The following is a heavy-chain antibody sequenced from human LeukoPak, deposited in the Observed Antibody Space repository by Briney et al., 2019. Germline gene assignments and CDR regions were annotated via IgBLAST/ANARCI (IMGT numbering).Heavy chain of an antibody. V-gene: IGHV3-73*01. CDR1: GFTFSSYE. CDR2: IRSKANSYAT. D-gene: IGHD3-3*01. CDR3: TSQRFGVVTHFDY. J-gene: IGHJ4*02. Sequence: PGGSLRLSCAASGFTFSSYEMNWVRQASGKGLEWVGRIRSKANSYATAYAASVKGRFTISRDDSKNTAYLQMNSLKTEDTAVYYCTSQRFGVVTHFDYWGQGTLVTVSS.